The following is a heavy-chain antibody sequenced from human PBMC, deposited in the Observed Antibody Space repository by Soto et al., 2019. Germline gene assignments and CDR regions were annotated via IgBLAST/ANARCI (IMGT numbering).Heavy chain of an antibody. CDR3: ASRGGRTRVDY. CDR2: ISYDGSNK. Sequence: RLSCAASGFTFSSDGLHGIRQAPGKGLEWVAVISYDGSNKYYADSVKGRITISRDNSKNTLSLQMNTLRAEDTAVYYCASRGGRTRVDYWGKGTLVTVS. V-gene: IGHV3-30*03. J-gene: IGHJ4*02. CDR1: GFTFSSDG. D-gene: IGHD3-10*01.